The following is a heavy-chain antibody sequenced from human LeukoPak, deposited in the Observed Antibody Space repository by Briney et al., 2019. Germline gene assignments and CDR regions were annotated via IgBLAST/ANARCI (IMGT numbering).Heavy chain of an antibody. Sequence: SETLSLTCAVYGGSFSGYYWSWIRQPPGKGLEWIGEINHSGSTNYNPSLKSRVTISVDTSKNQFSLKLSSVTAADTAVYYCASGTTVPNLFWGQGTLVTVSS. J-gene: IGHJ4*02. CDR1: GGSFSGYY. D-gene: IGHD4-17*01. V-gene: IGHV4-34*01. CDR3: ASGTTVPNLF. CDR2: INHSGST.